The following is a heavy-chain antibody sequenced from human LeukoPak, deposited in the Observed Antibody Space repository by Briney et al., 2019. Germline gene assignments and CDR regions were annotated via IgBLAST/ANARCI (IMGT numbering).Heavy chain of an antibody. CDR2: ISSSGSTI. CDR3: ARGRVTTSSWPRVEYYYMDV. Sequence: PGGSLRLSCAASGFTFSRNGMTWVRQAPGKGLEWVSYISSSGSTIYYADSVKGRFTISRDNARNSLYLQMNSLRAEDTAAYYCARGRVTTSSWPRVEYYYMDVWGKGTTVTISS. J-gene: IGHJ6*03. D-gene: IGHD4-11*01. V-gene: IGHV3-48*04. CDR1: GFTFSRNG.